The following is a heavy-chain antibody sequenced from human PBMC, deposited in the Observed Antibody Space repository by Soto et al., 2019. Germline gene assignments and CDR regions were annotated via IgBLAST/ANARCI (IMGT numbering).Heavy chain of an antibody. J-gene: IGHJ5*02. CDR1: GDSITSSSYY. CDR3: ARDYYDSSDYTTNWFDP. Sequence: SETLSLTCNVSGDSITSSSYYWGWIRQPPGKGLECIGNIYYDGNTYYNPSLRSRVTISVDTSKNQFSLKLTSVTAADTAVYYCARDYYDSSDYTTNWFDPWGQGTLVTVSS. CDR2: IYYDGNT. V-gene: IGHV4-39*01. D-gene: IGHD3-22*01.